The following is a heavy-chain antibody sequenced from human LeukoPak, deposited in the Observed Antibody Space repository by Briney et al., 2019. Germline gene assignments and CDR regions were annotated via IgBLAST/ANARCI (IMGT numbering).Heavy chain of an antibody. CDR2: IFSGGGT. Sequence: PGGSLRLSCAASGYIVNSNYMSWVRQAPGQGLEWVSVIFSGGGTNYADSVKGRFTISRDNSKNTLYLQMNSLRVEDTAVYYCAMQVGVVPANQPYYFDYWGQGTLVTVSS. CDR1: GYIVNSNY. J-gene: IGHJ4*02. CDR3: AMQVGVVPANQPYYFDY. D-gene: IGHD2-15*01. V-gene: IGHV3-53*01.